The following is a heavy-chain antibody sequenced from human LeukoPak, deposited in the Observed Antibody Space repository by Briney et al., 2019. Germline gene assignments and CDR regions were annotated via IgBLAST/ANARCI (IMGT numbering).Heavy chain of an antibody. D-gene: IGHD1-1*01. J-gene: IGHJ4*02. CDR2: IYTSGVP. Sequence: SETLSLTCSVSGVSLSGFYWTWVRQPAGKGLEWIGRIYTSGVPIYNPSLKRRVIMSLDPSKNQFSLKLSSVTAADTAVYYCTRDNPGMTSTDTWGQGTLVTVSS. CDR1: GVSLSGFY. V-gene: IGHV4-4*07. CDR3: TRDNPGMTSTDT.